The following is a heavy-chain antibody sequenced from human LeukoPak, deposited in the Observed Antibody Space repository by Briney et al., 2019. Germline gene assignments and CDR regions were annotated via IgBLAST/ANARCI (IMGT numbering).Heavy chain of an antibody. D-gene: IGHD1-26*01. V-gene: IGHV3-48*03. CDR1: GFTFSNYE. Sequence: GGSLRLSCAASGFTFSNYEMNWVRQAPGKGLEWISHISTSGTIEYYADSVKGRFTISRDHARNSLYLQMNSLRAEDTAVYYCARGLGNFDYWGQGTLVTVSS. CDR2: ISTSGTIE. J-gene: IGHJ4*02. CDR3: ARGLGNFDY.